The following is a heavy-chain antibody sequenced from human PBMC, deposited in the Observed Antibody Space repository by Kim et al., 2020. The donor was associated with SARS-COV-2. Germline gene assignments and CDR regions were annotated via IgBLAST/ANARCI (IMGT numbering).Heavy chain of an antibody. CDR2: ISAYNGNT. CDR1: GYTFTSYG. CDR3: ARKAAAGTNPTTFPYYYYGMDV. Sequence: ASVKVSCKASGYTFTSYGISWVRQAPGQGLEWMGWISAYNGNTNYAQKLQGRVTMTTDTSTSTAYMELRSLRSDDTAVYYCARKAAAGTNPTTFPYYYYGMDVWGQGTTVTVSS. V-gene: IGHV1-18*01. D-gene: IGHD6-13*01. J-gene: IGHJ6*02.